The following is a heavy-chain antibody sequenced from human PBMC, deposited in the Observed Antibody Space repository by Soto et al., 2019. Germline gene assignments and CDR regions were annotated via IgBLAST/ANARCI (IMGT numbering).Heavy chain of an antibody. Sequence: SETLSLTCTVSGASISDTNYFWAWVRQPPGKGLECIGTIFYTGITHYNPSLKSPVTISVDTSKNQFSLKLSSVTAADTAVYYCARDKITGLFDYWGQGTLVTVSS. V-gene: IGHV4-39*02. D-gene: IGHD2-8*02. J-gene: IGHJ4*02. CDR3: ARDKITGLFDY. CDR2: IFYTGIT. CDR1: GASISDTNYF.